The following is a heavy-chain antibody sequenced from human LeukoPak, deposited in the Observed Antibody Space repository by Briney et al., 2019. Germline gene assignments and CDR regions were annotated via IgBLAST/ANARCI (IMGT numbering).Heavy chain of an antibody. V-gene: IGHV4-4*07. D-gene: IGHD3-22*01. Sequence: PSETLSLTCTVSGGSISTYYWRWLRQPAGKGLEWIGRIYISGSTNYNPSLKSRVTMSVDTSKNQFSLRLTSVTAADTAVYYCARDNGSGYYPDAFDIWGQGTMVTVSS. CDR3: ARDNGSGYYPDAFDI. CDR1: GGSISTYY. J-gene: IGHJ3*02. CDR2: IYISGST.